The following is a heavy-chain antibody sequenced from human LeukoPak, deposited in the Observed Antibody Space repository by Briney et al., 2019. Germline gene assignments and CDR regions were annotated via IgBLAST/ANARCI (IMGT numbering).Heavy chain of an antibody. D-gene: IGHD3-22*01. CDR2: IYNGGST. CDR3: ASSIPDSSVDY. CDR1: GFTVSSNY. V-gene: IGHV3-66*01. J-gene: IGHJ4*02. Sequence: GGSLRLSCAASGFTVSSNYMSWVRQAPGKGLEWVSVIYNGGSTYYADSVKGRFTISRDNSKNTLYLQMNSLRAEDTAVYYCASSIPDSSVDYWGQGTLVTVSS.